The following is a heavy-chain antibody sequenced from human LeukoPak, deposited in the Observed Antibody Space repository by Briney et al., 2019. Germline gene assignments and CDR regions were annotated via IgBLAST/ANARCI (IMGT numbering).Heavy chain of an antibody. CDR3: ARRSTLYSSGRFYFDY. D-gene: IGHD6-19*01. J-gene: IGHJ4*02. CDR1: HYTFSNYG. CDR2: ISAHDGTR. Sequence: ASVKVSCKASHYTFSNYGITWVRQAPGQGLEWMGWISAHDGTRNYALKHEDRVTMTTDTSTSTAYMELRGLRSDDTAVYYCARRSTLYSSGRFYFDYWGQGTLVTVSS. V-gene: IGHV1-18*04.